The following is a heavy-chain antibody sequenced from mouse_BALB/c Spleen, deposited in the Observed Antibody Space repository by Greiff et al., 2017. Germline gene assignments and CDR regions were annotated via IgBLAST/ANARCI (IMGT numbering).Heavy chain of an antibody. CDR1: GYSITSGYY. J-gene: IGHJ4*01. CDR3: AHDYDDYAMDY. CDR2: ISYDGSN. V-gene: IGHV3-6*02. D-gene: IGHD2-4*01. Sequence: ESGPGLVKPSQSLSLTCSVTGYSITSGYYWNWIRQFPGNKLEWMGYISYDGSNNYNPSLKNRISITRDTSKNQFFLKLNSVTTEDTATYYCAHDYDDYAMDYWGQGTSVTVSS.